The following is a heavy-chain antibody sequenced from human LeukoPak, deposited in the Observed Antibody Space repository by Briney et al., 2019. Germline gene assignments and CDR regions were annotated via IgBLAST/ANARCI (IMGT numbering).Heavy chain of an antibody. J-gene: IGHJ3*02. CDR1: GGSIATFY. Sequence: SETLSLTCSVSGGSIATFYWSWIRQPPGKGLEWIGYIYYSGSTNYNPSLKSRVTISVDTSKNQFSLKLSSVTAADTAVYYCARDMQAVAGQPQENDAFDIWGQGTMVTVSS. CDR3: ARDMQAVAGQPQENDAFDI. CDR2: IYYSGST. V-gene: IGHV4-59*01. D-gene: IGHD6-19*01.